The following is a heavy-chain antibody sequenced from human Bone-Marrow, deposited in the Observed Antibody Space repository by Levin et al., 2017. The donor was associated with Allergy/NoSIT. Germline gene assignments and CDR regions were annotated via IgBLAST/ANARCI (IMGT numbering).Heavy chain of an antibody. CDR3: ARFEMATGNTDYYYGMDV. CDR1: GFSLSNVRMG. CDR2: IFSNDEK. D-gene: IGHD5-24*01. V-gene: IGHV2-26*01. J-gene: IGHJ6*02. Sequence: SGPTLVKPTETLTLTCTVSGFSLSNVRMGVSWIRQPPGKALEWLAHIFSNDEKSYSTSLKSRLTISKDTSKSQVVLAMTNMDPVDTATYFCARFEMATGNTDYYYGMDVWGPGTTVTVSS.